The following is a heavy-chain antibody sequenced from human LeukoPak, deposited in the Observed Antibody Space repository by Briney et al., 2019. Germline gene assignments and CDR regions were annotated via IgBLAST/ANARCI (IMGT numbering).Heavy chain of an antibody. CDR2: ISSSSSYI. CDR3: ASTTTLLWFGELEGY. Sequence: GRSLRLSCAASGFTFSSYSMNWVRQAPGKGLEWVSSISSSSSYIYYADSVKGRFTISRDNAKNSLYLQMNSLRAEDTAVYYCASTTTLLWFGELEGYWGQGTLVTVSS. V-gene: IGHV3-21*01. CDR1: GFTFSSYS. D-gene: IGHD3-10*01. J-gene: IGHJ4*02.